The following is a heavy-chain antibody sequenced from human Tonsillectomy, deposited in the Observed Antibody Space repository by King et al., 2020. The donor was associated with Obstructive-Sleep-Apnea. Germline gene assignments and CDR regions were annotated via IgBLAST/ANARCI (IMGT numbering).Heavy chain of an antibody. CDR2: IIPILVRT. D-gene: IGHD3-22*01. J-gene: IGHJ3*02. V-gene: IGHV1-69*10. CDR3: ARVEINDSSGYDAFDI. Sequence: QLVQSGAEVKKPGSSVKVACKASGGTFSSYAITWMRQAPGQGLEWMGGIIPILVRTDYAQEFQGRVTINADKSPSTAYMELSSLRSEDTAVYYWARVEINDSSGYDAFDIWGQGTMVTVSS. CDR1: GGTFSSYA.